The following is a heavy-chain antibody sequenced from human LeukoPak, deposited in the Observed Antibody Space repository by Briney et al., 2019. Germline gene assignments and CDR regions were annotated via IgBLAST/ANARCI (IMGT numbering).Heavy chain of an antibody. CDR3: ARHGGSYFPY. V-gene: IGHV4-4*07. CDR2: IYTSGST. CDR1: GGSISSYS. Sequence: SETLSLTCTVSGGSISSYSWSWIRQPAGKGLEWIGRIYTSGSTNYNPSLKSRVTISVDKSNNQFSLRLSSVTAADTAVYYCARHGGSYFPYWGQGTLVTVSS. J-gene: IGHJ4*02. D-gene: IGHD1-26*01.